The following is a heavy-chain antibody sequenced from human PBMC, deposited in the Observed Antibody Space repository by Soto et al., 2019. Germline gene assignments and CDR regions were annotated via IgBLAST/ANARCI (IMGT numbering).Heavy chain of an antibody. V-gene: IGHV5-51*01. CDR3: AKGYCGGDCYSSSYYFDY. D-gene: IGHD2-21*02. CDR1: GYSFTSYW. J-gene: IGHJ4*02. Sequence: GESLKISCKGSGYSFTSYWIGWVRQMPGKGLEWMGIIYPGDSDTRYSPSFQGQVTISADKSISTAYLQWSSLKASDTAMYYCAKGYCGGDCYSSSYYFDYWGQGTLVTVSS. CDR2: IYPGDSDT.